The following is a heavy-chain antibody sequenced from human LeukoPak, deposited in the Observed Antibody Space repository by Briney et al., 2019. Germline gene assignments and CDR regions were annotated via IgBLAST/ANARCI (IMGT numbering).Heavy chain of an antibody. Sequence: GASLKVSCKASGYTFTGYYMHWVRQAPGQGLEWMGWINPNSGGTNYAQKFQGRVTMTRDTSISTAYMELSRLRSDDTAVYYCARGRGYSYGSNWFDPWGQGTLLTVSS. D-gene: IGHD5-18*01. J-gene: IGHJ5*02. CDR3: ARGRGYSYGSNWFDP. CDR2: INPNSGGT. V-gene: IGHV1-2*02. CDR1: GYTFTGYY.